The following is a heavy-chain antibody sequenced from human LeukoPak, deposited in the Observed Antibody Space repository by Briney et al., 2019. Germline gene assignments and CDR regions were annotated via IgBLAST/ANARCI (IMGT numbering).Heavy chain of an antibody. CDR3: ASSPYSSGWSSSDHYYYYYMDV. V-gene: IGHV3-21*01. CDR2: ITFSSSHI. Sequence: GGPLRLSCAASGFTFSGYVMTWVRQAPGKGLECVSSITFSSSHIYYADSVKGRFTISRDNTKGSLYLQMNSLRAEDTAVYYCASSPYSSGWSSSDHYYYYYMDVWGKGTTVTVSS. D-gene: IGHD6-19*01. J-gene: IGHJ6*03. CDR1: GFTFSGYV.